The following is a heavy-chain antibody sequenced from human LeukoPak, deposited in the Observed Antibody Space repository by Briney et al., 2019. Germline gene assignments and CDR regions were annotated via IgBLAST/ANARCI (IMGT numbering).Heavy chain of an antibody. CDR3: AKEDAVYSGSYYGFDY. J-gene: IGHJ4*02. CDR1: GFTFSSYG. Sequence: GGPRRLSCAASGFTFSSYGMHWGRQAPGKGLEWVAFIRYDGSNKYYADSVKGRFTISRDNSKNTLYLHMNSLRAQDTAVYYCAKEDAVYSGSYYGFDYWGQGTLVTVSS. CDR2: IRYDGSNK. D-gene: IGHD1-26*01. V-gene: IGHV3-30*02.